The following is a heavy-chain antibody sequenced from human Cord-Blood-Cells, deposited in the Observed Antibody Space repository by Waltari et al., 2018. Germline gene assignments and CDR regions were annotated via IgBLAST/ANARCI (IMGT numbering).Heavy chain of an antibody. D-gene: IGHD4-17*01. V-gene: IGHV3-74*01. CDR3: ARVAVYGDVFDY. Sequence: EVQLVESGGGLVQPGGSLRLSCAASGFTFSSYWMHWVRQAPGTGPVWVSRINSDGSSTSDADAVKGRFTSSRDNAKNTLYLQMNSLRAEDTAVYYCARVAVYGDVFDYWGQGTLVTVSS. CDR1: GFTFSSYW. J-gene: IGHJ4*02. CDR2: INSDGSST.